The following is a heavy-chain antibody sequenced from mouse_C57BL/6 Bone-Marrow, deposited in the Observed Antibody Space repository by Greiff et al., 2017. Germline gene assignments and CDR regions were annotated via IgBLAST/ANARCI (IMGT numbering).Heavy chain of an antibody. CDR2: IRSKSNNYAT. CDR3: VRHPDGYYYAMDY. D-gene: IGHD2-3*01. V-gene: IGHV10-1*01. Sequence: EVHLVESGGGLVQPKGSLKLSCAASGFSFNTYAMNWVRQAPGKGLEWVARIRSKSNNYATYYADSVKDRFTISRDDSESMLYLQMNNLKTEDTAMYYCVRHPDGYYYAMDYWGQGTSVTVSS. CDR1: GFSFNTYA. J-gene: IGHJ4*01.